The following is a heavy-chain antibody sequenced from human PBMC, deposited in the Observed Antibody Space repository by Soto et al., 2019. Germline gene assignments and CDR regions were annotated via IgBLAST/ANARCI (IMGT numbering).Heavy chain of an antibody. CDR3: ATNGAYYYYYMDV. J-gene: IGHJ6*03. D-gene: IGHD2-8*01. V-gene: IGHV3-66*01. Sequence: GGSLRLSCAASGFTVSSNYMSWVRQAPGKGLEWVSVIYSGGSTYYADSVKGRFTISRDNSKNTLYLQMNSLRAEDTAVYYCATNGAYYYYYMDVWGKGTTVTGSS. CDR1: GFTVSSNY. CDR2: IYSGGST.